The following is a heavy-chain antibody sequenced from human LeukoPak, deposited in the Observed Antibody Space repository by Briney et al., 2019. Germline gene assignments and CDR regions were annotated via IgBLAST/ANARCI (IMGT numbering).Heavy chain of an antibody. CDR3: ARGRGAMVRGAVKYYFDY. CDR2: ITSSSDYV. D-gene: IGHD3-10*01. Sequence: GGSLRLSCTASGFTFSSYSMNWVRQAPGKGLEWVSSITSSSDYVYYADSVKGRFTISRDISKNTLYLQMNSLRAEDTAVYYCARGRGAMVRGAVKYYFDYWGQGTLVTVSS. CDR1: GFTFSSYS. V-gene: IGHV3-21*04. J-gene: IGHJ4*02.